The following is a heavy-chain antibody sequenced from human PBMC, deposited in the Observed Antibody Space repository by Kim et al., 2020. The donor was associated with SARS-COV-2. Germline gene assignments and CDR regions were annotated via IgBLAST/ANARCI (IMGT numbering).Heavy chain of an antibody. CDR3: ASGGDILTGTLGMDV. J-gene: IGHJ6*02. Sequence: DSVKGRFTISRDNAKNSLYLQMNSLRAEDTAVYYCASGGDILTGTLGMDVWGQGTTVTVSS. V-gene: IGHV3-7*03. D-gene: IGHD3-9*01.